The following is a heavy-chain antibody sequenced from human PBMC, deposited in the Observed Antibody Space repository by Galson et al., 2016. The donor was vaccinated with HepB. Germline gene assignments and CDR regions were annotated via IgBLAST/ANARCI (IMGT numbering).Heavy chain of an antibody. CDR2: ISYDGSNK. CDR3: ARDKGAGSDDIWSGYYMGYFDY. V-gene: IGHV3-30*03. Sequence: SLRLSCAASGFTFSSYGMHWVRQAPGKGLEWLAVISYDGSNKYYADSAKGRFTISRDNSKNTLYLQMNSLRAEDTAVYYCARDKGAGSDDIWSGYYMGYFDYWGQGSLVTVSS. D-gene: IGHD3-3*01. CDR1: GFTFSSYG. J-gene: IGHJ4*02.